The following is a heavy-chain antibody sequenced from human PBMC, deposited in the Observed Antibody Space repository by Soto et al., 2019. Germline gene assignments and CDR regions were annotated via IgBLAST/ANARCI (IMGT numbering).Heavy chain of an antibody. CDR2: AGNKAHSFTT. D-gene: IGHD1-26*01. CDR1: GFTFSDHY. CDR3: GRLDGSYYPDY. J-gene: IGHJ4*02. V-gene: IGHV3-72*01. Sequence: EVQLVESGGGLVQPGGSLRLSCAASGFTFSDHYMDWVRQAPGKGLEWVGRAGNKAHSFTTEYAASVKGRFTISRDDSKNSLYLQMNSLKTEDTAVYYCGRLDGSYYPDYWGQGTLVTVSS.